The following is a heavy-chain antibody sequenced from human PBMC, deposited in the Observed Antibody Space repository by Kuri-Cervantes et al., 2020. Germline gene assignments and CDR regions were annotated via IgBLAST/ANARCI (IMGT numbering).Heavy chain of an antibody. CDR1: GFTFSDYY. D-gene: IGHD3-10*01. J-gene: IGHJ4*02. V-gene: IGHV3-11*04. CDR3: ARDLYGSGTETH. Sequence: GESLKISCAASGFTFSDYYMSWIRQAPGKGLEWVSYISSSGSTIYYADSVKGRFTISRDNSKNTLYLQMNSLRAEDTAVYYCARDLYGSGTETHWGQGTLVTVSS. CDR2: ISSSGSTI.